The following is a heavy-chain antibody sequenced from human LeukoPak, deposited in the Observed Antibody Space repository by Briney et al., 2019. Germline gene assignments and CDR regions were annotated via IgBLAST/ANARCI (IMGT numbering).Heavy chain of an antibody. D-gene: IGHD6-6*01. V-gene: IGHV1-69*04. J-gene: IGHJ6*03. Sequence: SVKVSCKASGGTFSSYAISWVRQAPGQGLEWMGRVIPILGIANYAQKFQGRVTITADKSTSTAYMELSSLRSEDTAVYYCARGGLEQLVPGTDYYYYYMDVWGKGTTVTVSS. CDR2: VIPILGIA. CDR1: GGTFSSYA. CDR3: ARGGLEQLVPGTDYYYYYMDV.